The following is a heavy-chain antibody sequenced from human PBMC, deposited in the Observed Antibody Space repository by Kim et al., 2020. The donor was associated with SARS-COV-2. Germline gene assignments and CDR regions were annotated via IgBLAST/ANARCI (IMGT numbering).Heavy chain of an antibody. CDR3: GSLSGNYHFDY. J-gene: IGHJ4*02. V-gene: IGHV4-39*01. CDR1: GGSISSSSYY. Sequence: SETLSLTCTVSGGSISSSSYYWGWIRQPPGKGLEWIGSIYYSGSTYYSPSLKSRVTISEDTSKNQFSLKVSSVTAADTAVYYCGSLSGNYHFDYWGQGTLVTVSS. CDR2: IYYSGST. D-gene: IGHD1-26*01.